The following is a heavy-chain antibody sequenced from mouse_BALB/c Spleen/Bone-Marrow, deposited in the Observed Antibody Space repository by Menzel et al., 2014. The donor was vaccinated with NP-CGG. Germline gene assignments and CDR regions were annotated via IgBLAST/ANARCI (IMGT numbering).Heavy chain of an antibody. CDR1: GYTFTSTW. CDR2: IHPNSGNT. Sequence: QVQLQQSGSVLVRPGDSVKLSCKASGYTFTSTWIHWAKQRPGQGLEWIGEIHPNSGNTKYNEKLKGKATLTADTSSSTAYVDLSSLTSEDSAVYYCTRDGAGGAMDYWGQGTSVTVSS. CDR3: TRDGAGGAMDY. D-gene: IGHD2-3*01. J-gene: IGHJ4*01. V-gene: IGHV1S130*01.